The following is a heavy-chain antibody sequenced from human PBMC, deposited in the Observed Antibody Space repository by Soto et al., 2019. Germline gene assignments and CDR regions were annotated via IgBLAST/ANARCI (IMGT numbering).Heavy chain of an antibody. D-gene: IGHD2-8*01. CDR3: AKNGQPPYYYYGMDV. CDR1: GYTFTRYG. V-gene: IGHV1-18*01. J-gene: IGHJ6*02. CDR2: ISGYNGDT. Sequence: QGQLVQSGAEVKKPGASVKVSCKASGYTFTRYGISWVLQAPGQGLEWMGWISGYNGDTKYAQKFQGRVTMTIDTSTTTAYMERRSLTSDDTAVYYCAKNGQPPYYYYGMDVWGQGTTVSVSS.